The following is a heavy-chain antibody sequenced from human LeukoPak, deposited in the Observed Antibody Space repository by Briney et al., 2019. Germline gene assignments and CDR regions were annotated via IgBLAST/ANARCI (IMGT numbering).Heavy chain of an antibody. D-gene: IGHD6-13*01. V-gene: IGHV1-2*04. CDR3: ARGSLRSSSNPLYWFDP. Sequence: GASVKVSCKAAGYTFTGYYMHGGRQAAGQGVEWMGGIKPNSGGTNYAQKFQGWLTMTRDTSISTAYMELSRLRSDDTAVYYCARGSLRSSSNPLYWFDPWGQGTLVTVSS. CDR2: IKPNSGGT. J-gene: IGHJ5*02. CDR1: GYTFTGYY.